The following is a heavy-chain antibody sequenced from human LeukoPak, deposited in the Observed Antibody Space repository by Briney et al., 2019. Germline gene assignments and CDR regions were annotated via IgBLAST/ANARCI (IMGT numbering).Heavy chain of an antibody. CDR3: ARYGDYGYYYGMDV. V-gene: IGHV4-4*02. Sequence: PSETLSLTCAVSGGSISSSNWWSWVRQPPGKGLEWIGEIYHSGSTNYNPSLKSRVTISVDTSKNQFSLKLSSVTAADTAVYYCARYGDYGYYYGMDVWGQGTTVTVSS. CDR1: GGSISSSNW. CDR2: IYHSGST. J-gene: IGHJ6*02. D-gene: IGHD4-17*01.